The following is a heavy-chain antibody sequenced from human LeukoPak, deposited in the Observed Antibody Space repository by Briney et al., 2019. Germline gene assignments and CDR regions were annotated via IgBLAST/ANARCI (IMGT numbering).Heavy chain of an antibody. J-gene: IGHJ4*02. CDR1: GFTFSSYG. D-gene: IGHD6-19*01. CDR3: ARAQWPDY. V-gene: IGHV3-30*03. CDR2: ISYDGSNK. Sequence: HPGGSLRLSCAASGFTFSSYGMHWGRQAPGKGLGWVAVISYDGSNKYYADSVKGRFTISRDNSKNTLHLQMNSLRAEDTAVYYCARAQWPDYWGQGTLVTVSS.